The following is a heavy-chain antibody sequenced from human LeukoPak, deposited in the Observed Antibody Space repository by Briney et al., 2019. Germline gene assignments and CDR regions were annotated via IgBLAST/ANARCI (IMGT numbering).Heavy chain of an antibody. CDR1: GFTFSSYS. D-gene: IGHD6-13*01. Sequence: GGSLKLSCAASGFTFSSYSMNWVCQAPGKGLEWVSSISSSSSYIYYADSVKGRFTISRDNAKNSLYLQMNSLRAEDTALYYCAKDILRGYSSSWYAAGFDYWGQGTPVTVSS. V-gene: IGHV3-21*04. CDR3: AKDILRGYSSSWYAAGFDY. J-gene: IGHJ4*02. CDR2: ISSSSSYI.